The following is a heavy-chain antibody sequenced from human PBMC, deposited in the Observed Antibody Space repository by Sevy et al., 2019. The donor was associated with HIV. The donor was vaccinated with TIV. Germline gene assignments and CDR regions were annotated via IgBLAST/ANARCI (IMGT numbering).Heavy chain of an antibody. CDR1: GFTFAKYS. V-gene: IGHV3-23*01. CDR2: FSFGCGRI. Sequence: GGSLRLSCAASGFTFAKYSMSWVRQAPGKGLEWVSTFSFGCGRINYAESVKGRFTISRDESKNTLFLQMNSLRAEDTATYFCAREGCTQPHDYWGQGTLVTVSS. J-gene: IGHJ4*02. CDR3: AREGCTQPHDY. D-gene: IGHD2-8*01.